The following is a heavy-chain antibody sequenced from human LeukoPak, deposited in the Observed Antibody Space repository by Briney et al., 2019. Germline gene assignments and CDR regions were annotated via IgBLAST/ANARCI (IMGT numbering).Heavy chain of an antibody. J-gene: IGHJ3*02. CDR2: MNPNSGNT. CDR1: GYTFTSYD. V-gene: IGHV1-8*01. Sequence: ASVTVSCKASGYTFTSYDINWVRQATGQGLEWMGWMNPNSGNTGYAQKFQGRVTMTRNTSISTAYMELSSLRSEDTAVYYCARTVVAATHDAFDIWGQGTMVTVSS. CDR3: ARTVVAATHDAFDI. D-gene: IGHD2-15*01.